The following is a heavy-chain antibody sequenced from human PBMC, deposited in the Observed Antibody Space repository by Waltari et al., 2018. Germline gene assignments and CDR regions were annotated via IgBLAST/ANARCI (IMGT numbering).Heavy chain of an antibody. CDR2: INPGSGVI. J-gene: IGHJ4*02. CDR1: GYTFSDHY. CDR3: ARGASTRKVYYDILTDYLPVDY. Sequence: QVQMVQSGAEVTKPGASVKVSCKASGYTFSDHYIHWVRQAPGQGREWMGGINPGSGVIEYAQNFQGRVTMTRDTPISTAYMELSRLRSDDTAVYYCARGASTRKVYYDILTDYLPVDYWGQGTLVTVSS. V-gene: IGHV1-2*02. D-gene: IGHD3-9*01.